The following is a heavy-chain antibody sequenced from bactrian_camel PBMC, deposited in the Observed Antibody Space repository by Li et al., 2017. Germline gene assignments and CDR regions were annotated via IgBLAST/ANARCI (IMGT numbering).Heavy chain of an antibody. V-gene: IGHV3S28*01. CDR2: IYTGGGRT. D-gene: IGHD2*01. CDR1: GYKTYY. Sequence: LVESGGGSVQAGGSLKLSCVVSGYKTYYMAWFRQAPGKEREGAARIYTGGGRTYYADSVKGRFTISQDSAENTVYLQMTSLKPEDTAMYYCAANFGPYCSGPYLARRANFLSQGTQVTVS. J-gene: IGHJ4*01.